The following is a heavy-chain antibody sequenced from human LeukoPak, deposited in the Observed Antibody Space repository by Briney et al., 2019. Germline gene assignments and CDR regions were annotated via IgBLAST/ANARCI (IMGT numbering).Heavy chain of an antibody. CDR3: ARSGYQLPILAYYGMDV. V-gene: IGHV5-51*01. D-gene: IGHD2-2*01. CDR2: IYPGDSDT. Sequence: GESLKISCKGSGYSFTSYWIGWVRQMPGKGLEWMGIIYPGDSDTRYSPSFQGQVTISADKSISTAYLQWSSLKASDTAMYYCARSGYQLPILAYYGMDVWGKGTTVTVSS. J-gene: IGHJ6*04. CDR1: GYSFTSYW.